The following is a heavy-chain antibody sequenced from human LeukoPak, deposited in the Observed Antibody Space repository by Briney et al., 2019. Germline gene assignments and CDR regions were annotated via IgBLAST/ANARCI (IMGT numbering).Heavy chain of an antibody. CDR1: GFIFSNYA. Sequence: GGSLRLSCAASGFIFSNYAMHWVRQAPGKGLEWVAVISYDGRNQYYADSVKGRFTVSRDNSKSTLYLQMNSLRAEDTAVYYCARARGAAGTGPIDYWGRGTLVTVSS. J-gene: IGHJ4*02. V-gene: IGHV3-30*04. CDR3: ARARGAAGTGPIDY. CDR2: ISYDGRNQ. D-gene: IGHD6-13*01.